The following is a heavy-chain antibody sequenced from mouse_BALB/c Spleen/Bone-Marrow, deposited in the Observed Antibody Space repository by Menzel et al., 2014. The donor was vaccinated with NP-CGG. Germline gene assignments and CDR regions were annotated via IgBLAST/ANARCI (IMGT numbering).Heavy chain of an antibody. V-gene: IGHV14-3*02. J-gene: IGHJ4*01. CDR3: ARSHYYGSYAMDY. CDR2: IDPANGNT. D-gene: IGHD1-2*01. CDR1: GFNIKDTY. Sequence: VQLQQSGAELVKPVASVKLSCTASGFNIKDTYMHWVKQRPEQGLEWIGRIDPANGNTKYDPKFQGKATITADTSSNPAYLQLSSLTSEDTAVYYCARSHYYGSYAMDYWGQGTSVTVSS.